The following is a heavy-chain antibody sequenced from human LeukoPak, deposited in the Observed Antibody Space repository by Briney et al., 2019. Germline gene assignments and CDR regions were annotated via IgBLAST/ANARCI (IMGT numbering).Heavy chain of an antibody. Sequence: GGSLRLSCAASGFTFNSYAMSWVRQAPGKGLEWVSIVTSSGSITYYADSVKGRFSISRDNSKNTLYPQMNSLRAEDTAVYYRAKGSLGYCSSTSCYYFDYWGQGTLVTVSS. D-gene: IGHD2-2*01. J-gene: IGHJ4*02. CDR1: GFTFNSYA. CDR3: AKGSLGYCSSTSCYYFDY. CDR2: VTSSGSIT. V-gene: IGHV3-23*01.